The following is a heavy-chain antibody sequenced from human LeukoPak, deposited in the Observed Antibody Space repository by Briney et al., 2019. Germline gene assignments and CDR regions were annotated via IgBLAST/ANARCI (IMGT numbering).Heavy chain of an antibody. V-gene: IGHV4-38-2*01. D-gene: IGHD3-16*02. J-gene: IGHJ6*03. CDR1: NYPITSDYY. CDR2: ILHSGIA. Sequence: PSETLSLTCAVSNYPITSDYYWVWIRQPPGQGLEWIGQILHSGIAHYNPSLKSRVTMSVDTSRSQFSVNLNSVTAADTAVYFCGRAGLGTAYNRFFYYMDVWGKRTAVTASS. CDR3: GRAGLGTAYNRFFYYMDV.